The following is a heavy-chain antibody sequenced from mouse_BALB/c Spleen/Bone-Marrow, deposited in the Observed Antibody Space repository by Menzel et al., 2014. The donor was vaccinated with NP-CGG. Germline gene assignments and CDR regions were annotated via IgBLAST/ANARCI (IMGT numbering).Heavy chain of an antibody. CDR1: GFSFNSYG. Sequence: DVQLQESGGGLVKSGGSLKLSCAASGFSFNSYGMSWVRQTPEKRLEWVAIISGGGSYTFYPDSVKGRFTISRDNAKNNLYLQLSSLRSEDTALYYCARHAYYDQTEVSFVYWGQGTLVTVSA. CDR3: ARHAYYDQTEVSFVY. J-gene: IGHJ3*01. CDR2: ISGGGSYT. V-gene: IGHV5-9-2*01. D-gene: IGHD2-4*01.